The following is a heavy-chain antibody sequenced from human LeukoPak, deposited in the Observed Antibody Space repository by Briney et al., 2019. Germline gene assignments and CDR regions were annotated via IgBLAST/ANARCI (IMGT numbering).Heavy chain of an antibody. Sequence: PGGSLRLSCGASIFSFSTFGFHWVRQAPGKGLEWVAFIPYDGSDKYYADSVKGRFTVSRDNSKNTLYLHMNSLRVEDTAVYYCAKGLGDYDDFRLGFWGQGTLVTVSS. CDR2: IPYDGSDK. CDR1: IFSFSTFG. D-gene: IGHD4-17*01. J-gene: IGHJ4*02. CDR3: AKGLGDYDDFRLGF. V-gene: IGHV3-30*02.